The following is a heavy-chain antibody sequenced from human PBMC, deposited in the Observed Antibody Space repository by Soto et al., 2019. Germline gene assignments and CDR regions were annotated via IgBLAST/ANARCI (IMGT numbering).Heavy chain of an antibody. CDR1: GFTFSSYA. D-gene: IGHD3-10*01. CDR3: ARGSRFGYFDY. J-gene: IGHJ4*02. V-gene: IGHV3-30-3*01. Sequence: GGSLRLSCAASGFTFSSYAMHWVRQAPGKGLEWVAVISYDGSNKYYADSVKGRFTISRDNSKNTLYLQMNSLRAEETAVYYCARGSRFGYFDYWGQGTLVTVSS. CDR2: ISYDGSNK.